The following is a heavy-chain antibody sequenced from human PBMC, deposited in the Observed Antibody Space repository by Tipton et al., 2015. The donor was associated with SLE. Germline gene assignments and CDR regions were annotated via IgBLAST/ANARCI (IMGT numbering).Heavy chain of an antibody. CDR2: IYYSGST. D-gene: IGHD4-23*01. Sequence: PGLVKPSETLSLTCTVSGGSISSSSYYWGWIRQPPGKGLEWIGSIYYSGSTYYNPSLKSRVTISVDTSKNQFSLKLSSVTATDTAVYYCAREVLSKVVYWYVDLRGRGRLVAISS. CDR1: GGSISSSSYY. J-gene: IGHJ2*01. CDR3: AREVLSKVVYWYVDL. V-gene: IGHV4-39*02.